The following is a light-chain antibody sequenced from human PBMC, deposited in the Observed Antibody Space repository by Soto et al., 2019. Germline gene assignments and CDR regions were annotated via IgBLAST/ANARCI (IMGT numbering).Light chain of an antibody. CDR2: GDS. CDR1: SSNIGAGYH. J-gene: IGLJ1*01. V-gene: IGLV1-40*01. CDR3: QSSDSRLSGSDV. Sequence: SVLTQPPSVSGAPGQRVTISCTGSSSNIGAGYHVHWYQQLPGAAPNLLLFGDSNRPSGVPDRFSGSKSGTSASLAITGLQADDEADYYCQSSDSRLSGSDVFGTGTKVTVL.